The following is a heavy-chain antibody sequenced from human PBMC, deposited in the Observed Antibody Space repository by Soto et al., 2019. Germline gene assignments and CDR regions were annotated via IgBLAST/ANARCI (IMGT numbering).Heavy chain of an antibody. CDR1: GFTFSSYG. D-gene: IGHD6-13*01. J-gene: IGHJ4*02. CDR2: ISGSGGST. CDR3: AKGSLGRGSIAAAQGFDY. V-gene: IGHV3-23*01. Sequence: GGSLRLSCAASGFTFSSYGMHWVRQAPGKGLEWVSAISGSGGSTYYADSEKGRFTISRDNSKNTLYLQMNSLRAEDTAVYYCAKGSLGRGSIAAAQGFDYWGQGTLVTVSS.